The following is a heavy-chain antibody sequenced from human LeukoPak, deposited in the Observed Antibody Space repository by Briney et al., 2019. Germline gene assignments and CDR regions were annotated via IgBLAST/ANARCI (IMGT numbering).Heavy chain of an antibody. CDR1: GFTFRSYW. Sequence: GGSLRLSCAASGFTFRSYWMTWARQAPGKGLEWVANIKHNGDELNYVDSVEDRFTISRDNAKNSLYLHMTSLRAEDTAVYYCARELRTFDSWGQGTLVTVSS. CDR2: IKHNGDEL. CDR3: ARELRTFDS. J-gene: IGHJ4*02. V-gene: IGHV3-7*01. D-gene: IGHD3-16*01.